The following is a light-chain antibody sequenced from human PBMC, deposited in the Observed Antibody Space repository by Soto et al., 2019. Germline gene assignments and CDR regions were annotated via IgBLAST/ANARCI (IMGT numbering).Light chain of an antibody. CDR3: QPSHHWPR. CDR2: GVS. Sequence: EIVMTQSPATLSVSPGERATLSCRASQSVSSNLAWYQQKPGQAPRLLIYGVSTRATGIPARFSGSGSGTEFTLTISRLQSEDFGVYYFQPSHHWPRFGPGTNVDIK. CDR1: QSVSSN. J-gene: IGKJ3*01. V-gene: IGKV3-15*01.